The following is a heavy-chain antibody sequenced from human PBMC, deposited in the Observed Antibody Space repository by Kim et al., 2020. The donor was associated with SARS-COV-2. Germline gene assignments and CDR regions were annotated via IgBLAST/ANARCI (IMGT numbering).Heavy chain of an antibody. CDR1: GYTFATYA. CDR2: INAGNGDT. CDR3: VRRGLGDGMDV. V-gene: IGHV1-3*01. Sequence: ASVKVSCKPSGYTFATYAIHWVRQAPGQRLEFMGWINAGNGDTGSSQKFQGRVTLSRDSSARTVYMELSSLGSEDTAVYYCVRRGLGDGMDVGGQGTTVT. D-gene: IGHD6-19*01. J-gene: IGHJ6*02.